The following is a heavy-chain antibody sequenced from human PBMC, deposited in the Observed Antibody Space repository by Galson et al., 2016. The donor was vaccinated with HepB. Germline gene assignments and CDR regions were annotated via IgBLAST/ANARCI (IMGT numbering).Heavy chain of an antibody. CDR1: GYNFITYW. Sequence: QSGAEVKKPGESLRISCMGSGYNFITYWISWVRQMPGKGLEWMGSIDPSDSYTNYSPSFQGHVTNSTDRSISTAYLQWSSLKASDTAIYYCAIRLYSSGSFDYWGQGTLVTVSS. CDR2: IDPSDSYT. D-gene: IGHD6-19*01. V-gene: IGHV5-10-1*01. J-gene: IGHJ4*02. CDR3: AIRLYSSGSFDY.